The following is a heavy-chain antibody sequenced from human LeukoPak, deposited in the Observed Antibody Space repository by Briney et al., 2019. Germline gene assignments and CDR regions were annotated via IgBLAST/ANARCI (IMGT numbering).Heavy chain of an antibody. D-gene: IGHD4-11*01. CDR1: GFTFSSYR. CDR3: AKDLYSNYGPADY. Sequence: GRSLRLSCAASGFTFSSYRMHWVRQAPGKGLEWVSTINGGGVNTHYADSVGGRFTISRDNSKSTLFLQMNSLRDEDTAVYYCAKDLYSNYGPADYWGQGNLVTVSS. V-gene: IGHV3-23*01. CDR2: INGGGVNT. J-gene: IGHJ4*02.